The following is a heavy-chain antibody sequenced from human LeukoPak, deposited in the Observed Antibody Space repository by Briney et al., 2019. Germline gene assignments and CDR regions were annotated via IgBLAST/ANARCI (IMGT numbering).Heavy chain of an antibody. Sequence: GGSLRLSCAASGFTVSGNYMSWVRQAPGKGLEWVSVIYSGGSTYYADSVKGRFTISRDNSKNTLYLQMNSLRAEDTAVYYCARGRRDGYNSPFDYWGQGTLVTVSS. J-gene: IGHJ4*02. CDR1: GFTVSGNY. CDR3: ARGRRDGYNSPFDY. D-gene: IGHD5-12*01. CDR2: IYSGGST. V-gene: IGHV3-66*01.